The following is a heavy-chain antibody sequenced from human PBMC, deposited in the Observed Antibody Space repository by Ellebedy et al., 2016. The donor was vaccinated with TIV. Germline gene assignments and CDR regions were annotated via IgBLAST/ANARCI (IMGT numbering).Heavy chain of an antibody. CDR1: GFTFTSYT. Sequence: GESLKISCAASGFTFTSYTRNWVRQAPGKGLEWVSSISSTGYYIYYADSVKGRFTISRDDARNSLFLQMDSLRAEDTAVYYCARSGEHDSWGQGTLVTVSS. J-gene: IGHJ4*02. CDR2: ISSTGYYI. V-gene: IGHV3-21*01. D-gene: IGHD1-26*01. CDR3: ARSGEHDS.